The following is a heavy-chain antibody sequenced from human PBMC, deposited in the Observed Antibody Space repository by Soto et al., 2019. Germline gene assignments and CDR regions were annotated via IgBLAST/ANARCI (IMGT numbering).Heavy chain of an antibody. Sequence: PGGSLRLSCAASGFTFSSYAMSWVRQAPGKGLEWVSAISGSDGSTYYADSVKGRFTISRDNSKNTLYLQMNSLRAEDTAVYYCAKRLSGYSGSYYHYDAFDIWGQGTMVTVSS. V-gene: IGHV3-23*01. CDR1: GFTFSSYA. CDR2: ISGSDGST. CDR3: AKRLSGYSGSYYHYDAFDI. J-gene: IGHJ3*02. D-gene: IGHD1-26*01.